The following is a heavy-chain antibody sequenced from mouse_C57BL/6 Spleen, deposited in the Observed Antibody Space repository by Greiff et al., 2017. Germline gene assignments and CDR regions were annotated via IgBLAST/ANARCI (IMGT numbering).Heavy chain of an antibody. CDR3: AREDYVDY. Sequence: QVQLQQPGAELVRPGTSVKLSCKASGYTFTSYWMHWVKQRPGQGLEWIGVIDPSDSYTNYNQKFKGKATLTVDTSSSTAYMQLSSLTSGDSAGYYCAREDYVDYWGQGTTLTVSS. V-gene: IGHV1-59*01. CDR1: GYTFTSYW. J-gene: IGHJ2*01. CDR2: IDPSDSYT.